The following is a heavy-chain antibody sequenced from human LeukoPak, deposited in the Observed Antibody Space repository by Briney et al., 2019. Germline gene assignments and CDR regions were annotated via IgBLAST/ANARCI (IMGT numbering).Heavy chain of an antibody. V-gene: IGHV3-9*01. J-gene: IGHJ5*02. CDR2: ISWNSGSI. D-gene: IGHD6-13*01. Sequence: GGSLRLSCAASGFTFDDYAMHWVRQAPGKGLEWVSGISWNSGSIGYADSVKGRFTISRDNAKNSLYLQMNSLRAEDTALYYCAKGAAAGGVTWFDPWGQGTLVTVSS. CDR3: AKGAAAGGVTWFDP. CDR1: GFTFDDYA.